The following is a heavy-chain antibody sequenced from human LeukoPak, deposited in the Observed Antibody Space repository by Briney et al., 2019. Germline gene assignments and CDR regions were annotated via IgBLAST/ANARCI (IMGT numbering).Heavy chain of an antibody. CDR2: ISYDGSNK. Sequence: GGSLRLSCAASGFTFSSYAMHWVRQAPGKGLEWVAVISYDGSNKYYADSAKGRFTISRDNSKNTLYLQMNSLRAEDTAVYYCARVRLLLYYFDYWGQGTLVTVSS. CDR1: GFTFSSYA. CDR3: ARVRLLLYYFDY. J-gene: IGHJ4*02. D-gene: IGHD3-22*01. V-gene: IGHV3-30*04.